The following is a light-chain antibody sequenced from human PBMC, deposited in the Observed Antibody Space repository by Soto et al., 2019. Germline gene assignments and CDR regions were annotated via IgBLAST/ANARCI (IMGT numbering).Light chain of an antibody. V-gene: IGLV1-40*01. CDR3: QSYDSLSGWV. J-gene: IGLJ3*02. Sequence: QSVLTQPPSVSGAPGQRVTISCTGSSSDIGAGYDVHWYQHLPGTVPKLLIYDNSNRPSGVPDRFSGSKSDTSASLAITGLQAEDEADYYCQSYDSLSGWVFGGGTKVTVL. CDR2: DNS. CDR1: SSDIGAGYD.